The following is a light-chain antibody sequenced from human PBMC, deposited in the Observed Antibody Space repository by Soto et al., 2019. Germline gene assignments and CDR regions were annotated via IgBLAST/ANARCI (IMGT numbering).Light chain of an antibody. V-gene: IGKV3-20*01. CDR1: HNVSSSY. Sequence: EIVLTQSPGTLSLSPGERATLSCRASHNVSSSYLAWYHHKPGQAPRLLIYGSSARATAIPDRFSGSGSGTDFTLTISRLEPEDFAVYYCQQYGSSPWTFGRGTKVDIK. CDR2: GSS. CDR3: QQYGSSPWT. J-gene: IGKJ1*01.